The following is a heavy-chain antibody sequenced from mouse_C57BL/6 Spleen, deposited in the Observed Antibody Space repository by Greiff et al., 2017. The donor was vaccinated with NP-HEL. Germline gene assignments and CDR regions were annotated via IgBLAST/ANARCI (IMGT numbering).Heavy chain of an antibody. V-gene: IGHV5-17*01. CDR1: GFTFSDYG. CDR2: ISSGSSTI. D-gene: IGHD1-1*01. J-gene: IGHJ4*01. CDR3: ARAPITTVMVDY. Sequence: EVKVEESGGGLVKPGGSLKLSCAASGFTFSDYGMHWVRQAPEKGLEWVAYISSGSSTIYYADTVKGRFTISRDNAKNTLFLQMTSLRSEDTAMYYCARAPITTVMVDYWGQGTSVTVSS.